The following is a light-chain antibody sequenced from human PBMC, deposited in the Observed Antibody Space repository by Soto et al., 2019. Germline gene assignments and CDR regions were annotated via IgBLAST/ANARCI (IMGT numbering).Light chain of an antibody. CDR3: AAGDDSLRGVV. CDR2: KSN. CDR1: SSNIESNH. Sequence: QAVVTQPPSASGTPGQTVTISCSGTSSNIESNHVSWYQQLPGTAPKLLFYKSNRRPSGVPDRFSASKSGTSASLAISGLRSEDEAHYYCAAGDDSLRGVVFGGGTKLTVL. V-gene: IGLV1-47*01. J-gene: IGLJ2*01.